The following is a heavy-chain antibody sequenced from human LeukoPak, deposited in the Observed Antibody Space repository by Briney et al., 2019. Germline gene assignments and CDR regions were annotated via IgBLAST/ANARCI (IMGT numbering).Heavy chain of an antibody. Sequence: PSQTLSLTCTVSGGSISSGSYYWGWIRQPPGKGLEWIGSIYYSGSTYYNPSLKSRVTISVDTSKNQFSLKLSSVTAADTAVYYCASLSMVRGVETFDYWGQGTLVTVSS. CDR1: GGSISSGSYY. CDR2: IYYSGST. D-gene: IGHD3-10*01. CDR3: ASLSMVRGVETFDY. J-gene: IGHJ4*02. V-gene: IGHV4-39*01.